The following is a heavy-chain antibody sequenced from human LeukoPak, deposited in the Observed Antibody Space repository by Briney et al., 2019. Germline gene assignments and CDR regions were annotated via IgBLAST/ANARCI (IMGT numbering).Heavy chain of an antibody. D-gene: IGHD2-2*01. CDR3: ARDLSPSRWSPTSCPQGFDY. V-gene: IGHV3-7*01. CDR2: IKQDGSEK. Sequence: GGSLRLSCAASRFTFSSYWMSWVRQAPGKGLEWVANIKQDGSEKYYVDSVKGRFTISRDNAKNSLYLQMNSLRAEDTAMYFCARDLSPSRWSPTSCPQGFDYWGQGALVTVSP. CDR1: RFTFSSYW. J-gene: IGHJ4*02.